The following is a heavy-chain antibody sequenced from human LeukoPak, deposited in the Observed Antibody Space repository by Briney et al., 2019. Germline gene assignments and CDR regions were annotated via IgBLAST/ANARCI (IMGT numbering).Heavy chain of an antibody. CDR1: GFTFGSYA. V-gene: IGHV3-23*01. Sequence: PGGSLRLSCAASGFTFGSYAMSWVRRAPGKGLDWVSAISGPAFTTYYADSVKGRFTVSRDNSKETLYLQMNSLTAEDTAVYYCAKAGVELATISPFDIWGQGTMVTVSS. J-gene: IGHJ3*02. D-gene: IGHD5-24*01. CDR3: AKAGVELATISPFDI. CDR2: ISGPAFTT.